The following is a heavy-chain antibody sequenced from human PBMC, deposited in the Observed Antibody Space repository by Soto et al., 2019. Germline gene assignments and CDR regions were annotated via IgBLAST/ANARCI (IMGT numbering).Heavy chain of an antibody. CDR1: GFTFSGSA. V-gene: IGHV3-73*01. Sequence: GGSLRLSCAASGFTFSGSAMHWVRQASGKGLEWVGRIRSKANSYATAYAASVKGRFTISRDDSKNTAYLQMNSLKTEDTAVYYCTRSHKNGGSGSYYYFDYWGQGTLVTVSS. CDR3: TRSHKNGGSGSYYYFDY. J-gene: IGHJ4*02. D-gene: IGHD1-26*01. CDR2: IRSKANSYAT.